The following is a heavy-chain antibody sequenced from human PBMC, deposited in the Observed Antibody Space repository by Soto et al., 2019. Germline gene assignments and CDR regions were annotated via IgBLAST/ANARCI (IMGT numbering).Heavy chain of an antibody. CDR1: GFTVSSNY. Sequence: GGSLRLSCAASGFTVSSNYMSWVRQAPGKGLEWVSVIYSGGSTYYADSVKGRFTISRDDSKNTLYLQMNSLRAEDTAVYYCATYSSGWYVEWYYYGMDVWGQGTTVTVSS. J-gene: IGHJ6*02. V-gene: IGHV3-53*01. CDR3: ATYSSGWYVEWYYYGMDV. CDR2: IYSGGST. D-gene: IGHD6-19*01.